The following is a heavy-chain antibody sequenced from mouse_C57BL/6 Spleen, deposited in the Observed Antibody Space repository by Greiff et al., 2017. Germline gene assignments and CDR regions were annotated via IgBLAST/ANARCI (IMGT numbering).Heavy chain of an antibody. J-gene: IGHJ4*01. D-gene: IGHD2-2*01. CDR3: ARIYGYDHYYAMDY. V-gene: IGHV5-6*01. CDR2: ISSGGSYT. CDR1: GFTFSSYG. Sequence: DVQLVESGGDLVKPGGSLKLSCAASGFTFSSYGMSWVRQTPDKRLEWVANISSGGSYTYYPDSVKGRFTISRDNAKNTLYLQMSSLKSEDTAMYYCARIYGYDHYYAMDYWGQGTSVTVSS.